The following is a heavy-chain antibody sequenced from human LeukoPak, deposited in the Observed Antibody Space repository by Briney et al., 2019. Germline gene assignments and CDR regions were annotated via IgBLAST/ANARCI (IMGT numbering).Heavy chain of an antibody. V-gene: IGHV1-18*01. J-gene: IGHJ4*02. CDR1: GYTFTSYG. CDR3: ARDSPLFYYDSSGYDY. Sequence: GASVKVSCKASGYTFTSYGISWVRQAPGQGLEWMGWISAYNGNTNYAQKLQGRVTMTTDTSTSTAYMELRSLRPDDTAVYYCARDSPLFYYDSSGYDYWGQGTLVTVSS. CDR2: ISAYNGNT. D-gene: IGHD3-22*01.